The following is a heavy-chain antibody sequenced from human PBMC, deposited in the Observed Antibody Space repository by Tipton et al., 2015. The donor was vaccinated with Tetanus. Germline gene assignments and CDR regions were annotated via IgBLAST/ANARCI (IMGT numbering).Heavy chain of an antibody. CDR3: ARAHCTDGVCNFDF. Sequence: QLVQSGGEVKKPGESLKIPCKGSGYIFTNYWIGWVRQKPGKGLEWMGIIYPGDSDTRYSPSFQGQVTISVDKSINTAYLQWSSLKASDTSVFYCARAHCTDGVCNFDFWGQGALVTVAS. J-gene: IGHJ4*02. CDR2: IYPGDSDT. CDR1: GYIFTNYW. D-gene: IGHD2-8*01. V-gene: IGHV5-51*01.